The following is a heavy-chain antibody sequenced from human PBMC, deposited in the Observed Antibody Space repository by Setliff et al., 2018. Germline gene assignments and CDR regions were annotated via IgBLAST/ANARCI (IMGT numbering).Heavy chain of an antibody. Sequence: GALRLSCAASGFTFSSYAMSWVRQAPGKEPEWVSTITDSGRTTYYGPSLRGRFTISRDNSRNTLYLQMNSLRAEDAAIYYCARRGGTAGARAFDIWGQGTMVT. CDR2: ITDSGRTT. D-gene: IGHD2-8*02. V-gene: IGHV3-23*01. CDR1: GFTFSSYA. J-gene: IGHJ3*02. CDR3: ARRGGTAGARAFDI.